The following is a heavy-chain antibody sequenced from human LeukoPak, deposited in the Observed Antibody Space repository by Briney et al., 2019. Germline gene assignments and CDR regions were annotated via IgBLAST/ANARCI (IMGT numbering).Heavy chain of an antibody. CDR2: IYYSGST. J-gene: IGHJ5*02. Sequence: SETLSLTCTVSGYSISSGYYWGWIRQPPGKGLEWIGYIYYSGSTYYNPSLKSRVTISVDTSKNQFSLKLSSVTAADTAVYYCARLRYCTNGICPWGQGILVTVSS. D-gene: IGHD2-8*01. CDR1: GYSISSGYY. CDR3: ARLRYCTNGICP. V-gene: IGHV4-38-2*02.